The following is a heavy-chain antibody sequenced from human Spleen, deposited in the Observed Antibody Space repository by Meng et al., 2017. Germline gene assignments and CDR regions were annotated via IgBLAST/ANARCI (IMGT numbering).Heavy chain of an antibody. Sequence: GGSLRLSCAASGFTFSNAWMSWIRQAPGKGLEWVGRIKSKTEGGTTDYAAPVQGRFTMSRDDAKNTLYLQMNSLKTENAAVYYGMADDSTVAPHYYYGMDIWGQGTTVTVSS. CDR2: IKSKTEGGTT. D-gene: IGHD4-23*01. J-gene: IGHJ6*02. V-gene: IGHV3-15*01. CDR1: GFTFSNAW. CDR3: MADDSTVAPHYYYGMDI.